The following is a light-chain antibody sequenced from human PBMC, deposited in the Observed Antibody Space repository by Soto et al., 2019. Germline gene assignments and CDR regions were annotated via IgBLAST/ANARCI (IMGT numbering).Light chain of an antibody. Sequence: EIVMTQSPVTLSVSPGDRATLSCRASQSLSSHLAWYQQRPGQAPRLLIYDASTMATGVPARFSGSGSGTEFTLTISRVQADDAAVYYCQQFDSCPPITFGLGTKLEIK. CDR2: DAS. V-gene: IGKV3-15*01. J-gene: IGKJ2*01. CDR1: QSLSSH. CDR3: QQFDSCPPIT.